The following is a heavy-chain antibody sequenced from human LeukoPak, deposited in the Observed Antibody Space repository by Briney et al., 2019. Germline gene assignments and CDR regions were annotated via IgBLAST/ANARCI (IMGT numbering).Heavy chain of an antibody. D-gene: IGHD1-26*01. V-gene: IGHV4-34*01. J-gene: IGHJ4*02. CDR3: ARGQRSGSYFSGIYYFDY. CDR1: GGSFSGYY. CDR2: INHSGSN. Sequence: SETLSLTCAVYGGSFSGYYCSWIRQPPGKGLEWMGEINHSGSNNHNPSHKSRVTISVDTSKHQLSLKLSSVTAADTAVYYCARGQRSGSYFSGIYYFDYWGQGNLVTVSS.